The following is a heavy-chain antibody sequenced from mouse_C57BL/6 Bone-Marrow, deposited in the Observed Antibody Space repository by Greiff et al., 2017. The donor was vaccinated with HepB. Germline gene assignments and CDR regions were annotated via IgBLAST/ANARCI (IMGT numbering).Heavy chain of an antibody. Sequence: EVKLVESGGGLVKPGGSLKLSCAASGFTFSSYAMSWVRQTPEKRLEWVATISDGGSYTYYPDNVKGRFTISRDNAKNNLYLQMRHLKSEDTAMYYCARAYYGSRAWFAYWGQGTLVTVSA. D-gene: IGHD1-1*01. V-gene: IGHV5-4*03. CDR2: ISDGGSYT. J-gene: IGHJ3*01. CDR1: GFTFSSYA. CDR3: ARAYYGSRAWFAY.